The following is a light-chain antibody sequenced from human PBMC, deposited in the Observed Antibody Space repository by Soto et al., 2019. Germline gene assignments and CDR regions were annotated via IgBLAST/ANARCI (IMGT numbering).Light chain of an antibody. J-gene: IGKJ1*01. V-gene: IGKV3-20*01. Sequence: EIVLTQSPGTLSLSPGERATLSCRASQSVSSSYLAWYQQKPGQAPRLLVYDVSNRATGIPARFTGSGSGTDFTLTITTLEPEDFAVYYCQQYGSSPRTFGLGTKVDI. CDR2: DVS. CDR3: QQYGSSPRT. CDR1: QSVSSSY.